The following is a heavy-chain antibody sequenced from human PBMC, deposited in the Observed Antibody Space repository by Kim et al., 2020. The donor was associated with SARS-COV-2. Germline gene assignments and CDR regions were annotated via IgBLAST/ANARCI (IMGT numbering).Heavy chain of an antibody. CDR1: GFSFSTYT. V-gene: IGHV3-48*02. CDR3: AREAYWGYGVYWYFDL. J-gene: IGHJ2*01. CDR2: ISGSSSTI. D-gene: IGHD7-27*01. Sequence: GGSLRLSCAASGFSFSTYTMNWVRRAPGKGLEWVAYISGSSSTIYYADSVKGRFTISRDNAKNSLYLQMNSLRDEDTAVYYCAREAYWGYGVYWYFDLWGRGSLVTVSS.